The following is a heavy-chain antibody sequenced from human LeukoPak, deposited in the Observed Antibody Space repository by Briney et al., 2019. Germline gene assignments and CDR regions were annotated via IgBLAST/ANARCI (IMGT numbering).Heavy chain of an antibody. D-gene: IGHD1-14*01. V-gene: IGHV3-53*01. CDR1: GFTVITND. CDR3: ARGVEPLAANTLAY. Sequence: GGSLRLSCAASGFTVITNDMTWVRQAPGKGLGWVSVLYSDGNTRYADSVQGRFTISRDNSKNTMYLEMNSLSPDDTAVYYCARGVEPLAANTLAYWGQGTLVTVSS. CDR2: LYSDGNT. J-gene: IGHJ4*02.